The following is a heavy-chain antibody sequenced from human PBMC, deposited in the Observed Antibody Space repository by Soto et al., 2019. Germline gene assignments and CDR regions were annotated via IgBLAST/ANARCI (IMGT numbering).Heavy chain of an antibody. CDR2: ISAHNGNT. J-gene: IGHJ4*02. D-gene: IGHD1-26*01. V-gene: IGHV1-18*01. CDR1: GYGFTTYG. Sequence: QVHLVQSGAEVKKPGASVKVSCKGSGYGFTTYGITWVRQAPGQGLEWMAWISAHNGNTNYAQKLQGRVTVTRDTPTSTAYRGLRGLRSDDTAVYYCARGRYGAYWGQGPLFPVSS. CDR3: ARGRYGAY.